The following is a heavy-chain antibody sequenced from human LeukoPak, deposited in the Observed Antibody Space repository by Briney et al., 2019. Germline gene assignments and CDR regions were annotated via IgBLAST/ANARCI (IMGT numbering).Heavy chain of an antibody. CDR1: GFTFSSYW. D-gene: IGHD6-19*01. Sequence: GGSLRLSCAASGFTFSSYWMHWVRQAPGKGLVWVSRINPDGSTTSYADSVKGRFTISRDSAKNTLYLQMNSLRAEDTAVYYCARRAVAGTAEYFQHWGQGTLVTVSS. J-gene: IGHJ1*01. CDR2: INPDGSTT. CDR3: ARRAVAGTAEYFQH. V-gene: IGHV3-74*01.